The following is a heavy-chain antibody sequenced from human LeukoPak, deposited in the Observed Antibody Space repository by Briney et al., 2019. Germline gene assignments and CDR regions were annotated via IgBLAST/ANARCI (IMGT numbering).Heavy chain of an antibody. CDR3: ARGSGNSRSWYIVRDRMDV. D-gene: IGHD6-13*01. Sequence: PGRSLRLSCAASGFPFSASPMHWVRQAPGKGLEWVAIISYDGSSKYYADSVKGRFTISRDSSKNTLYLQMNSLRDEDTAVYYCARGSGNSRSWYIVRDRMDVWGQGTTVTVSS. CDR2: ISYDGSSK. J-gene: IGHJ6*02. CDR1: GFPFSASP. V-gene: IGHV3-30-3*01.